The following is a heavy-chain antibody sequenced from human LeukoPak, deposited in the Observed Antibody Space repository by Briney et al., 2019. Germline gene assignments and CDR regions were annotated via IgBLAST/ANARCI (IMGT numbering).Heavy chain of an antibody. V-gene: IGHV3-23*01. Sequence: GGSLRLSCAASGFTFSSYSMNWVRQAPGKGLEWVSAIRDSGSSTHYADSVKGRFTTSRDNSKNTLFLQMNSLRAEDTAIYYCAKYGPQDSGSSHFDYWGQGALVTVSS. D-gene: IGHD1-26*01. J-gene: IGHJ4*02. CDR2: IRDSGSST. CDR3: AKYGPQDSGSSHFDY. CDR1: GFTFSSYS.